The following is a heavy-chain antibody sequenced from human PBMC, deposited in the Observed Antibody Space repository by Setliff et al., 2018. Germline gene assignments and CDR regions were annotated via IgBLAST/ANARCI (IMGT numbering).Heavy chain of an antibody. D-gene: IGHD7-27*01. Sequence: PGGSLRLSCAASGFTFSSYGMHWVRQAPGKGLEWVAFILYDGSNKYYADSVKGRFTISRDDSKKTLYLQMNSMRAEDTAVYYCARDYWGSGYWGQGTLVTVSS. V-gene: IGHV3-30*02. CDR3: ARDYWGSGY. J-gene: IGHJ4*02. CDR2: ILYDGSNK. CDR1: GFTFSSYG.